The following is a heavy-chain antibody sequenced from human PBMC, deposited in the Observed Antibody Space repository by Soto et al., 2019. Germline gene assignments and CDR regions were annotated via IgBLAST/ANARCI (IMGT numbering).Heavy chain of an antibody. D-gene: IGHD6-13*01. CDR1: GGSISNYY. V-gene: IGHV4-4*07. CDR2: IYSSGST. Sequence: SETLSLTCTVSGGSISNYYWTWIRQRAGEGMEWIGRIYSSGSTNYNSSLKSRLTMSVDTSKNQFSLKLTSVTAADTAVYYCARQTTFSSSWYDYWGQGTLVTVSS. J-gene: IGHJ4*02. CDR3: ARQTTFSSSWYDY.